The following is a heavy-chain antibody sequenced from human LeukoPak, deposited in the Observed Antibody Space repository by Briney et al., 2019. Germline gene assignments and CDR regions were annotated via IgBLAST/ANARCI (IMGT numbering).Heavy chain of an antibody. V-gene: IGHV3-48*03. J-gene: IGHJ4*02. CDR2: ISSSGTTK. CDR1: GFTFGSYE. Sequence: PGGSLRLSCAASGFTFGSYEMNWVRQGPGKGLEWVSYISSSGTTKYYADSVKGRFTLSRDNAKKSLSLQMNSLRAEDTAVYYCAASNSGSYYWQGYWGQGTLVTVSS. CDR3: AASNSGSYYWQGY. D-gene: IGHD1-26*01.